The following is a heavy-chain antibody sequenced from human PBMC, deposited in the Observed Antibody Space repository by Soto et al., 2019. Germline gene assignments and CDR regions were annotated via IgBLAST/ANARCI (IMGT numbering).Heavy chain of an antibody. CDR3: ARGDYCDY. CDR2: IRTYNGNS. J-gene: IGHJ4*02. V-gene: IGHV1-18*01. Sequence: QVQLVQSGAEVKKPGASGKVSCKASGYSFTSLGISWVRQAPGQGPEWMGWIRTYNGNSWYAENLQGRVTMTTDTSTSTVYMELRSLRFDDTAVYYCARGDYCDYWGQGTLITVSS. D-gene: IGHD3-16*01. CDR1: GYSFTSLG.